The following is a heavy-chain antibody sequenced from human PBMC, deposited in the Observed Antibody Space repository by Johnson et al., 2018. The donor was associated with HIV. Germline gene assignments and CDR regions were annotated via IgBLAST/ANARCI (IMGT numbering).Heavy chain of an antibody. CDR2: ISYDGSNK. Sequence: QVQLVESGGGVVQPGRSLRLSCAASGFTFSSYAMHWVRQAPGKGLEWVAVISYDGSNKYYADSVKGRFTISRDNSTNTLYLKMNSLRAEDTAVYYCARGGEYSSSLYAFDIWGQGTMVTVSS. V-gene: IGHV3-30*04. CDR1: GFTFSSYA. CDR3: ARGGEYSSSLYAFDI. D-gene: IGHD6-13*01. J-gene: IGHJ3*02.